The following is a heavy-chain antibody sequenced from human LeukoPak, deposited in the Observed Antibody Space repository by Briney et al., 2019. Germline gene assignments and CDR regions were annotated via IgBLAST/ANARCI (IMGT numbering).Heavy chain of an antibody. D-gene: IGHD2-2*01. CDR2: IYPGDSDT. J-gene: IGHJ5*02. V-gene: IGHV5-51*01. CDR1: GYSFTSYW. Sequence: GEYLKISCKGSGYSFTSYWIGWVRQMPGKGLEWMGIIYPGDSDTRYSPSFQGQVTISADKSISTAYLQWSSLKASDTAMYYCARLSCSSTSCQGNWFDPWGQGTLVTVSS. CDR3: ARLSCSSTSCQGNWFDP.